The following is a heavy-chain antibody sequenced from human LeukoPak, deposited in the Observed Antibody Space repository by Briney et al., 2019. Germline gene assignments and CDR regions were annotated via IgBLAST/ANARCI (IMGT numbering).Heavy chain of an antibody. V-gene: IGHV3-21*01. CDR1: GFTFSSYS. CDR3: ARWTHYYYGMDV. Sequence: GGSLRLSCAASGFTFSSYSMNWVRQAPGKGLEWVSSISSSSSYIYYADSVKGRFTISRDNAKNSLYLQMNSLRAEDTAVYYCARWTHYYYGMDVWGQGTTVTVSS. J-gene: IGHJ6*02. CDR2: ISSSSSYI. D-gene: IGHD3/OR15-3a*01.